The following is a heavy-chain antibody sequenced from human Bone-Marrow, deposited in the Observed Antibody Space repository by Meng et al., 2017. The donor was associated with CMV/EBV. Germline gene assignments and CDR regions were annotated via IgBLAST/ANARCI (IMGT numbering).Heavy chain of an antibody. Sequence: QRQQVGAGLLKPSETPSLPCAVYGGSFSGYYWSWIRQPPGKGLEWIGEINHSGSTNYNPSLKSRVTISVDTSKNQFSLKLSSVTAADTAVYYCARGGWSSSGRKGLGRPWYYWGQGTLVTVSS. CDR1: GGSFSGYY. CDR3: ARGGWSSSGRKGLGRPWYY. J-gene: IGHJ4*02. V-gene: IGHV4-34*01. D-gene: IGHD6-19*01. CDR2: INHSGST.